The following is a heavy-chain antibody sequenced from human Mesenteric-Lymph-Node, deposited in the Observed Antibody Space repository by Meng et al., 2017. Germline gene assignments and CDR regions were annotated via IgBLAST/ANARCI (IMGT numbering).Heavy chain of an antibody. D-gene: IGHD3-3*01. V-gene: IGHV4-61*01. J-gene: IGHJ4*02. CDR2: IDYSGST. CDR3: AREHFRVDTIFGVAISAPGFDY. CDR1: GGAVRSGSYC. Sequence: EPGPGSVRLSETLSLTCIGSGGAVRSGSYCWSCIPQPPWKGLEWIGYIDYSGSTNYNTSLKSRVTISVDTSKNQFSLKLSSVTAADTAVYYCAREHFRVDTIFGVAISAPGFDYWGQGTLVTVSS.